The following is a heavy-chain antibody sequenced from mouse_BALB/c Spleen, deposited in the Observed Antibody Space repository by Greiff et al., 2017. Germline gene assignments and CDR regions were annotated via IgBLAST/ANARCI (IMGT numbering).Heavy chain of an antibody. V-gene: IGHV3-2*02. J-gene: IGHJ4*01. CDR3: VYGYDAMDY. CDR1: GYSITSDYA. Sequence: VQLKESGPGLVKPSQSLSLTCTVTGYSITSDYACNWIRQFPGNKLEWMGYISYSGSTNYNPSLKSRISITRDTTKNQFFLQLNSVTTEDTATYNCVYGYDAMDYWGQGTSVTVSS. D-gene: IGHD1-2*01. CDR2: ISYSGST.